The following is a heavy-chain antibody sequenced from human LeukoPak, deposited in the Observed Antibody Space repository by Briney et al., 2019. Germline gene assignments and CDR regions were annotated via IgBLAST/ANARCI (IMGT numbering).Heavy chain of an antibody. CDR1: GFTFIRHL. D-gene: IGHD5-24*01. Sequence: PGGSLRLSCVGSGFTFIRHLMHWVRQAPGKGLVWVSRISTDGSTTLYSDSVKGRFTISRDNAKNTLYLQMNSLRAEDTAVYYCGSSEDGYIDYWGQGTLVSVSS. J-gene: IGHJ4*02. V-gene: IGHV3-74*01. CDR3: GSSEDGYIDY. CDR2: ISTDGSTT.